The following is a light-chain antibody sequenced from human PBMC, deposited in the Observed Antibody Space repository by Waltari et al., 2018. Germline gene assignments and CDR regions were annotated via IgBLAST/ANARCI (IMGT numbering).Light chain of an antibody. J-gene: IGLJ3*02. CDR3: QTGGHGTWV. V-gene: IGLV4-69*01. Sequence: QLVRTQSPSASASLGASVKPTCTLSSWHSSNVIAWHQQQPEKGPRYLMKVNSDGSHSKGDEIPDRFSGSSSGAERYLTISSLQSEDEADYYCQTGGHGTWVFGGGTKLTVL. CDR1: SWHSSNV. CDR2: VNSDGSH.